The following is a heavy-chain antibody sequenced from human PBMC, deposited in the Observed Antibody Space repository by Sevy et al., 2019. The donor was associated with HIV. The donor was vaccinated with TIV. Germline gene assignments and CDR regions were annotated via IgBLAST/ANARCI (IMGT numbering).Heavy chain of an antibody. V-gene: IGHV3-7*01. CDR2: MKQDGSDK. J-gene: IGHJ4*02. CDR1: GFTFSSYW. Sequence: GGSLRLSCAASGFTFSSYWMSWVRQAPGKGLEWVATMKQDGSDKYYVDSVKGRFTISRDNAKNSLYLQMNSLRADDSAVFYCVREGLGGFSYSLDFWGQGTLVTVSS. CDR3: VREGLGGFSYSLDF. D-gene: IGHD5-18*01.